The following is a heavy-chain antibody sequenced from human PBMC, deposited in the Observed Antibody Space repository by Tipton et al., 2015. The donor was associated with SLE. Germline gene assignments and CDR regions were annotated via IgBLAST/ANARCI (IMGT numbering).Heavy chain of an antibody. J-gene: IGHJ3*02. CDR1: GFTFSNYA. V-gene: IGHV3-30*04. D-gene: IGHD3-22*01. CDR3: AREDYYDSNGYYSLAFDI. Sequence: SLRLSCAASGFTFSNYAMHWVRQAPGKGLEWVSVISNDGRNKYHADSVKGRFTISRDNSKNTLYVQMNSLRVEDTAVYYCAREDYYDSNGYYSLAFDIWGQGTKITVSS. CDR2: ISNDGRNK.